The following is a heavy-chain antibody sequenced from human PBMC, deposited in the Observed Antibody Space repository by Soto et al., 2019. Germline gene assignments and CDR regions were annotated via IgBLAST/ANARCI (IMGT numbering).Heavy chain of an antibody. D-gene: IGHD1-26*01. CDR1: GFTFSDHY. V-gene: IGHV3-72*01. J-gene: IGHJ6*02. Sequence: EVQLVESGGGLVQPGGSLRLSCAASGFTFSDHYMDWVRQAPGKGLEWVGRTRKKAHSYTTEYAASVKGRFTISRDDSKNSLYQQMNSLKTEDTAVYYCARGGGSVGASPYYYYGMDVWGQGTTVTVSS. CDR3: ARGGGSVGASPYYYYGMDV. CDR2: TRKKAHSYTT.